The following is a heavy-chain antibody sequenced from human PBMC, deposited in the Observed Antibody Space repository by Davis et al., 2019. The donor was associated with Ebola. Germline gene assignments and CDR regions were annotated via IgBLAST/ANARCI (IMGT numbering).Heavy chain of an antibody. CDR2: INTNTWNP. D-gene: IGHD6-19*01. CDR1: GYTFTSYA. V-gene: IGHV7-4-1*02. J-gene: IGHJ4*02. CDR3: ARVGSSGWYYRFDY. Sequence: AASVKVSCKASGYTFTSYAMNWVRQAPGQGLEWMGWINTNTWNPTYAQGFTGRFVFSLDTSVSTAYLQISSLKAEDTAVYYCARVGSSGWYYRFDYWGQGTLVTVSS.